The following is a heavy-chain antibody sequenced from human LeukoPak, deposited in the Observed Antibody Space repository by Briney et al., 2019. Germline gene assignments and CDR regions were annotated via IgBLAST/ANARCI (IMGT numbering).Heavy chain of an antibody. Sequence: SQTLSLTCAISGDSVSSNSAAWNWIRQSPSRGLEWLGRTYYRSKWYNDYAVSVKSRITINPDTSKSQFSLQLSSVTPEDTAVYYCARGAAAYYYYGMDVWGQGTTVTVSS. D-gene: IGHD6-13*01. CDR1: GDSVSSNSAA. CDR2: TYYRSKWYN. J-gene: IGHJ6*02. CDR3: ARGAAAYYYYGMDV. V-gene: IGHV6-1*01.